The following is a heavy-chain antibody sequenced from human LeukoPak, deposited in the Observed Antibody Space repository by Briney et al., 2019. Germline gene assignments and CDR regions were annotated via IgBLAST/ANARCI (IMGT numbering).Heavy chain of an antibody. D-gene: IGHD1-26*01. Sequence: GGSLRLSCAASGFTFIYYSMTWVRQAPGKGLEWISYISSSGRTIYYADSVKGRFTISRDNAKNSEYLQMNSLSAEDTAVYYCARDRARATEGPELAYWGQGTLVTVSS. V-gene: IGHV3-48*04. CDR3: ARDRARATEGPELAY. CDR1: GFTFIYYS. CDR2: ISSSGRTI. J-gene: IGHJ4*02.